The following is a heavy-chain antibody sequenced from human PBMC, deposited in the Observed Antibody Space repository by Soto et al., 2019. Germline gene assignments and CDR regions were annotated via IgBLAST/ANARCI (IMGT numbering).Heavy chain of an antibody. V-gene: IGHV5-10-1*01. CDR1: GYSFTSYW. D-gene: IGHD5-12*01. Sequence: PGESLKISCKGSGYSFTSYWIRWVRQMPGKGLEWMGRIDPSDSYTNYSPSFQGHVTISADKSISTAYLQWSSLKASDTAMYYCARLSSGYNTFFGMDVWGQGTTVTVSS. J-gene: IGHJ6*02. CDR3: ARLSSGYNTFFGMDV. CDR2: IDPSDSYT.